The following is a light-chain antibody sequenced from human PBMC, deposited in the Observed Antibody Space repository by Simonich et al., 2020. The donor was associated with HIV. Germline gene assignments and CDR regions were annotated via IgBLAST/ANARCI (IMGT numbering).Light chain of an antibody. J-gene: IGKJ2*01. CDR1: QSIGNY. CDR2: TTS. CDR3: QQSYSTLPYT. V-gene: IGKV1-39*01. Sequence: DIQMTQSPSSLSASVGDRVTITCRASQSIGNYLNWYNQKPGKAPKLLIYTTSNLQSGVPSRFSGSGSGTDFTLTISSLQPDDFATYYCQQSYSTLPYTFGQGTKLEIK.